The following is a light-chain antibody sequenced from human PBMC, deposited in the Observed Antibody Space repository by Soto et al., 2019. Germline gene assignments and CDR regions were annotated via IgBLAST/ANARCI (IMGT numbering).Light chain of an antibody. V-gene: IGKV3-20*01. CDR2: GAS. Sequence: EIVMTQSPDTLSLSPGETATLSCRASQSVSSNYVAWFHQKPGQAPRLLIYGASSRATGIPDRFSASGSGTDFTLTISRLEPEDFEVYYCQQYGRSPFTFGPGTKVDIK. CDR1: QSVSSNY. CDR3: QQYGRSPFT. J-gene: IGKJ3*01.